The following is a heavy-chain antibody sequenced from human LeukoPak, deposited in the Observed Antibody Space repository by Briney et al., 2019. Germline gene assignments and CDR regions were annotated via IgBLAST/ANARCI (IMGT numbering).Heavy chain of an antibody. CDR3: ARAYSGSYRLVYFDY. Sequence: SETLSLTCTVSGGSISSYYWSWIRQPPGKGLEWIGYIYYSGSTNYNPSLKSRVTISVDTSKNQFSLKLSSVTAADTAVYYCARAYSGSYRLVYFDYWGQGTLVTVSS. V-gene: IGHV4-59*08. J-gene: IGHJ4*02. CDR1: GGSISSYY. D-gene: IGHD1-26*01. CDR2: IYYSGST.